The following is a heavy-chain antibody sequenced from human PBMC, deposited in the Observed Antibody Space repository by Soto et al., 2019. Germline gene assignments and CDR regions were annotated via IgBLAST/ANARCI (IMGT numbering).Heavy chain of an antibody. CDR3: ARIKVVRGVIITEAFEI. CDR1: GFSLRANGVG. CDR2: IYWDDDK. J-gene: IGHJ3*02. V-gene: IGHV2-5*02. D-gene: IGHD3-10*01. Sequence: QITLKESGRTLVKPTQTLTLTCSFSGFSLRANGVGVGWIRQPPGKALECLARIYWDDDKRYSPSLQSRLTITKDTSSNQVVLTMANMDPEDTGTYYCARIKVVRGVIITEAFEIWGQGAVVTVSS.